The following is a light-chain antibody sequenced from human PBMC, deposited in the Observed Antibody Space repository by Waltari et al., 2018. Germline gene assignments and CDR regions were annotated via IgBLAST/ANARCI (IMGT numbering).Light chain of an antibody. V-gene: IGLV2-14*01. CDR1: TRDVGRYNY. CDR2: VVT. CDR3: SSYTSIKTPYVV. J-gene: IGLJ2*01. Sequence: QSALTQPASVSGSPGQSITISCTGTTRDVGRYNYVSWYQCHPGKAPELIIYVVTTRPSGGSDRCSGSKSGNTASLSISGLQPEDEADYYCSSYTSIKTPYVVFGGGTKVTVL.